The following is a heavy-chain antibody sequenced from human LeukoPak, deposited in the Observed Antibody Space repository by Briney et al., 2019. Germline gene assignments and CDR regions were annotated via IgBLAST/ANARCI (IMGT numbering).Heavy chain of an antibody. CDR3: ARDSGNGFYYFDF. J-gene: IGHJ4*01. D-gene: IGHD4-23*01. CDR2: ISSSSSTI. CDR1: GFTFSSYS. Sequence: PGGSLRLSCAASGFTFSSYSINWVRQAPGKGLEWVSYISSSSSTIYYADSVKGRFTISRDNAKNSLYLQMNSLRAEDTAVYYCARDSGNGFYYFDFWGQEPWSPSPQ. V-gene: IGHV3-48*01.